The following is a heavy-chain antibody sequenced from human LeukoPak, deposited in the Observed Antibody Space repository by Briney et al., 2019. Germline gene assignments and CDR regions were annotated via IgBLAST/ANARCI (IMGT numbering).Heavy chain of an antibody. D-gene: IGHD5-18*01. Sequence: GASVKVSCKASGGTFSSYAISWVRQAPGQGLEWMGRIIPILGIANYAQKFQGRVTITADKSTSTAYMELSSLRSEDTAVYYCARDKGYSYGVNWFDPWGQGTLVTVSS. V-gene: IGHV1-69*04. CDR3: ARDKGYSYGVNWFDP. CDR1: GGTFSSYA. CDR2: IIPILGIA. J-gene: IGHJ5*02.